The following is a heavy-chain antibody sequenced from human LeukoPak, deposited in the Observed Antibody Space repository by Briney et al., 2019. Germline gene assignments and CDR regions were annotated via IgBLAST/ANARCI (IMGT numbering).Heavy chain of an antibody. D-gene: IGHD2-2*01. V-gene: IGHV4-61*05. CDR3: ARAAISYFDY. CDR2: VYYSGST. Sequence: PSETLSLTCTVSGGSISSSSYYWGWIRQPPGKGLEWIGYVYYSGSTNYNPSLKSRVTISVDRSKNQSSLKLSSVTAADTAVYYCARAAISYFDYWGQGTLVTVSS. J-gene: IGHJ4*02. CDR1: GGSISSSSYY.